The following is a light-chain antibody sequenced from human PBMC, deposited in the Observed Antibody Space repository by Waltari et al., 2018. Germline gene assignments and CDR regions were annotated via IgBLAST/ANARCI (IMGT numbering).Light chain of an antibody. CDR2: DVS. J-gene: IGLJ2*01. Sequence: QSALTQPPSASGSPGQSVTISCTGTSSDLGGYNLFSWYQQHPGKAPNLMIYDVSKRPSGVPDRFSGSKSGNTAYLTVSGLQAEDEADYYCNSYAGSNSVLFGAGTKLTVL. CDR3: NSYAGSNSVL. CDR1: SSDLGGYNL. V-gene: IGLV2-8*01.